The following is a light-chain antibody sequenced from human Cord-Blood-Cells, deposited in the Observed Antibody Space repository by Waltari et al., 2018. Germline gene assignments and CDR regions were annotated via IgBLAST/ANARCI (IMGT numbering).Light chain of an antibody. J-gene: IGLJ1*01. CDR1: SSDVGGYNY. Sequence: QSALTQPASVSGSPGQSITISCTGTSSDVGGYNYVSWYQQHPGKAPNLMIYDVSNRPSGVSDLFSGSKSCNTASLTISGLQAEDEADYYCSSYTSSSTLYVFGTGTKVTVL. V-gene: IGLV2-14*01. CDR2: DVS. CDR3: SSYTSSSTLYV.